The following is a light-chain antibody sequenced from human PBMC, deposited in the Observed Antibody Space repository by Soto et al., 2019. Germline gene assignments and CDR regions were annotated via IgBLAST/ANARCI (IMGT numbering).Light chain of an antibody. Sequence: ERWMTQSPATLSVSPGERATLSCRASQSVSNYLAWYQQIPGQPPRLLIYGASTRATGIPARFSGSGSGTEFTLTISSLQSEDFAVYYCQQYNNWPRTFGQGTKVDIK. CDR2: GAS. V-gene: IGKV3-15*01. CDR1: QSVSNY. CDR3: QQYNNWPRT. J-gene: IGKJ1*01.